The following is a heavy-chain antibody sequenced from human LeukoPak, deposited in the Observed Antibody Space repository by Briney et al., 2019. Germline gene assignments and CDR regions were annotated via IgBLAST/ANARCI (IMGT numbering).Heavy chain of an antibody. V-gene: IGHV3-74*01. CDR2: IKGDGSST. J-gene: IGHJ4*02. Sequence: GPLGLSFAASGFPFMTYWMHWVRQAPGKGLVWVARIKGDGSSTIYADSVKGRFTISRDNSKNTLYLQTSSLRAEDTAVYYCARASTTVPNLLDHWGRGTLVTVSS. CDR1: GFPFMTYW. D-gene: IGHD4-17*01. CDR3: ARASTTVPNLLDH.